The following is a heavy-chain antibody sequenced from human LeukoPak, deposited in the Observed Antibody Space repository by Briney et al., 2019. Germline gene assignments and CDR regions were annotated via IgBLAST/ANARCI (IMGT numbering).Heavy chain of an antibody. CDR1: GGSISSGGYY. V-gene: IGHV4-30-2*01. Sequence: SETLSLTCTVSGGSISSGGYYWSWIRQPPGKGLEWIGYIYHSGSTYYNPSLKSRVTISVDRSKNQFSLKLSSVTAADTAVYYCAREEGDVVYAPAFDIWGQGTMVTVSS. J-gene: IGHJ3*02. CDR2: IYHSGST. CDR3: AREEGDVVYAPAFDI. D-gene: IGHD2-8*02.